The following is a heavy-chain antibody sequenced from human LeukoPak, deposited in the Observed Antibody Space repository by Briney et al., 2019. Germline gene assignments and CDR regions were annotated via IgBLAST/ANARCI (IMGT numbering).Heavy chain of an antibody. CDR3: ARSENGDYDY. CDR2: IDPDGSHQ. J-gene: IGHJ4*02. D-gene: IGHD4-17*01. CDR1: GFTFSSYW. Sequence: GGSLRLSCVASGFTFSSYWATWVRQAPGKGLEWVANIDPDGSHQYYVDSVKGRFTISKDNAKNSLYLQMNSLRVEDTAMYYCARSENGDYDYWGQGTLVTVSS. V-gene: IGHV3-7*01.